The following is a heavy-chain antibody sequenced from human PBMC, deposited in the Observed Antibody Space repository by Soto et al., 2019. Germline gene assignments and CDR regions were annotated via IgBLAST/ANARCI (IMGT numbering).Heavy chain of an antibody. J-gene: IGHJ6*02. CDR3: AISRYDFWSGSIPYYYGLDV. CDR2: ISSSGSTI. CDR1: RFTFMSYE. D-gene: IGHD3-3*01. Sequence: GSLRLACAASRFTFMSYEINCCRHAQFKWREWVSYISSSGSTIYYPDSVKGRFTISTDNAKNSLYLQMNSLRAEDTAVYYCAISRYDFWSGSIPYYYGLDVWGQGTTVTVSS. V-gene: IGHV3-48*03.